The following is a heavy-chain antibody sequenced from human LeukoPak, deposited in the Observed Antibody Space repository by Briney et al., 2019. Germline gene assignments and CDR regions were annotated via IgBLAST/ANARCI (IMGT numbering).Heavy chain of an antibody. CDR2: LSYDGSEK. CDR1: GFSFSTYV. D-gene: IGHD6-19*01. Sequence: SGGSLRLSCAASGFSFSTYVMHWVRQAPGKGLEGVAVLSYDGSEKYYADSVKGRFTISRDNSKNTLYLQLNSLRPEDTAVYYCARALSYSSGWHADYWGQGALVTVSS. V-gene: IGHV3-30*04. J-gene: IGHJ4*02. CDR3: ARALSYSSGWHADY.